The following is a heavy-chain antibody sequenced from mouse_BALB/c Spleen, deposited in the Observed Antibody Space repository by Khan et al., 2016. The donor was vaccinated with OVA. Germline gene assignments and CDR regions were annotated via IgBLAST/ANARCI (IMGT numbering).Heavy chain of an antibody. CDR3: VKQNHGTLYAVDY. D-gene: IGHD2-1*01. V-gene: IGHV2-3*01. J-gene: IGHJ4*01. CDR2: IWGDGNT. CDR1: GFSLSSYG. Sequence: VQLQESGPGLVAPSQSLSITCTVSGFSLSSYGVSWVRQPPGKGLEWLGVIWGDGNTNYHSALISRLSISKDDSKSQVFLKLNSLQTDDTATYYCVKQNHGTLYAVDYWGQGTSVTVSS.